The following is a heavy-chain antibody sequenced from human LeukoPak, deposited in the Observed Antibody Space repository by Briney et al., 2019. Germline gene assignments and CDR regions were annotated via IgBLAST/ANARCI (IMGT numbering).Heavy chain of an antibody. V-gene: IGHV1-69*13. Sequence: SVKVSCKASGGTFSSYAISWVRQAPGQGLEWMGGIIPIFGTANYAQKFQGRVTITADESTSTAYMELSSLRSEDTAVYYCARSYGSGSYSVYYYYMDVWGKGTTVTVSS. CDR3: ARSYGSGSYSVYYYYMDV. D-gene: IGHD3-10*01. CDR1: GGTFSSYA. CDR2: IIPIFGTA. J-gene: IGHJ6*03.